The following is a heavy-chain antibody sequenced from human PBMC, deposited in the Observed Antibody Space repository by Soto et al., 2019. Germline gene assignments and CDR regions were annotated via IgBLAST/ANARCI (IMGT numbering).Heavy chain of an antibody. CDR3: ARDFSHYDILPGDAFDI. J-gene: IGHJ3*02. Sequence: PGGSLRLSCAASGFTFSSYSMNWVRQAPGKGLEWVSSISSSSSYIYYADSVKGRFTISRDNAKNSLYLQMNSLRAEDTAVYYCARDFSHYDILPGDAFDIWGQGIMVTVSS. CDR1: GFTFSSYS. D-gene: IGHD3-9*01. CDR2: ISSSSSYI. V-gene: IGHV3-21*01.